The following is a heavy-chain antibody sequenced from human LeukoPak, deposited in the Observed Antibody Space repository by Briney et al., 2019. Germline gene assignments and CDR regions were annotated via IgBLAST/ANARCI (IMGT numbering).Heavy chain of an antibody. CDR1: GGSISSYY. CDR3: ASNTGTVFDY. J-gene: IGHJ4*02. D-gene: IGHD7-27*01. CDR2: IYYSGST. V-gene: IGHV4-59*01. Sequence: KASETLSLTCTVSGGSISSYYWSWIRQPPGKGLEWIGYIYYSGSTEYNPSLRSRVTISLEMSKQQFSLNLTSVTAADTAVYYCASNTGTVFDYWGQGALVTVSS.